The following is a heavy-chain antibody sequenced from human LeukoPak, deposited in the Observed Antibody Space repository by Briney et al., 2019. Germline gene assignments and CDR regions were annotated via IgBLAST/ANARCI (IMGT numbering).Heavy chain of an antibody. CDR3: AKDQARNYYDSSGFDY. V-gene: IGHV3-33*06. CDR2: IWYDGGNK. CDR1: GFTFSSYG. J-gene: IGHJ4*02. Sequence: GRSLRLSCAASGFTFSSYGMHWVRQAPGKGLEWVAVIWYDGGNKYYADSVKGRFTISRDNSKNTLYLQMNSLRAEDTAVYYRAKDQARNYYDSSGFDYWGQGTLVTVSS. D-gene: IGHD3-22*01.